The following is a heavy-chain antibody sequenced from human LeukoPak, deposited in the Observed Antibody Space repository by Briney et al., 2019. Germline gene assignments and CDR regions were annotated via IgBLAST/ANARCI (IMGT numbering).Heavy chain of an antibody. J-gene: IGHJ4*02. CDR2: IRHGGSNV. CDR1: GFDIRDYY. Sequence: PGGSLRLSCEASGFDIRDYYMSWVRQAPGKGLEWVGDIRHGGSNVYNVDLVRGRFTISRDIGKNSLFLQMNSLKDEDTAVYYCARDGSGTDFSLDHWGQGTLVSVSS. CDR3: ARDGSGTDFSLDH. V-gene: IGHV3-7*04. D-gene: IGHD3-10*01.